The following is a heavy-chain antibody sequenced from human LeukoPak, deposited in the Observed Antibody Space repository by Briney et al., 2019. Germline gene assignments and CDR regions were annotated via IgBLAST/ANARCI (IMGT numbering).Heavy chain of an antibody. CDR2: IIPILGLA. CDR1: GGTFSNYE. D-gene: IGHD5-12*01. Sequence: SVKVSCKAFGGTFSNYEINWVRQAPGQGLEWMGRIIPILGLADYAQRFQGRVSMTADTSTSTAYLELSSLRSEDTAIYYCARGWVDNALLWGMDVWGQGTTVTVSS. V-gene: IGHV1-69*04. J-gene: IGHJ6*02. CDR3: ARGWVDNALLWGMDV.